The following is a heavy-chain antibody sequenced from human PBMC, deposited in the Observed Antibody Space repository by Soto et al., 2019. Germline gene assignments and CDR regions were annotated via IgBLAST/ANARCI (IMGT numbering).Heavy chain of an antibody. CDR1: GGSISSSSYY. Sequence: QLQLQESGPGLVKPSETLSLTCTVSGGSISSSSYYWGWIRQPPGKGLEWIGSIYYSGSTYYNPSLKSRVTISVDTSKNQFSLKLSSVTAADTAVYYCARHESRGVIVPSGWFDPWGQGTLVTVSS. CDR3: ARHESRGVIVPSGWFDP. D-gene: IGHD3-16*02. V-gene: IGHV4-39*01. J-gene: IGHJ5*02. CDR2: IYYSGST.